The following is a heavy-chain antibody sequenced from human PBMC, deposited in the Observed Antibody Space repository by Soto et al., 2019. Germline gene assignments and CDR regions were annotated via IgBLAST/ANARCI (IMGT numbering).Heavy chain of an antibody. Sequence: GGSLRLSCAASGFTFSSYGMHWVRQAPGKGLEWVAVISNDGSNKYYADSVKGRFTISRDNSKNTLYLQMNSLRAEDTAVYYCAKDIIVVVPAATSPVDYWGQGTLVTVSS. V-gene: IGHV3-30*18. CDR1: GFTFSSYG. J-gene: IGHJ4*02. D-gene: IGHD2-2*01. CDR2: ISNDGSNK. CDR3: AKDIIVVVPAATSPVDY.